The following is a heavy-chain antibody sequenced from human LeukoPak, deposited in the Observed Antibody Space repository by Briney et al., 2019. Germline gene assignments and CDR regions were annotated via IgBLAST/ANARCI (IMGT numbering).Heavy chain of an antibody. V-gene: IGHV3-23*01. J-gene: IGHJ4*02. CDR3: AKDVCDIVVVVAAPVDY. D-gene: IGHD2-15*01. Sequence: GGSLRLSYAVSGFTFSSYAKSWVCQAPGKGLEWVSAISGSGGSTYYADSVKGRFTISRDNSKNTLYLQMNSLRAEDTAVYYCAKDVCDIVVVVAAPVDYWGQGTLVTVSS. CDR1: GFTFSSYA. CDR2: ISGSGGST.